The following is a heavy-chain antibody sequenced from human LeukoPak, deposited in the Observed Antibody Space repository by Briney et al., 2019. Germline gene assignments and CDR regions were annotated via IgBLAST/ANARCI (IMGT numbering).Heavy chain of an antibody. Sequence: SETLSLTCAVYGGSFSGYYWSWIRQPPGKGLEWIGEINHSGGTNYNPSLKSRVTISVDTSKNQFSLKLSSVTAADTAVYYCARSLRTSYSSSWYVWFDPWGQGTLVTVSS. CDR1: GGSFSGYY. J-gene: IGHJ5*02. V-gene: IGHV4-34*01. CDR2: INHSGGT. D-gene: IGHD6-13*01. CDR3: ARSLRTSYSSSWYVWFDP.